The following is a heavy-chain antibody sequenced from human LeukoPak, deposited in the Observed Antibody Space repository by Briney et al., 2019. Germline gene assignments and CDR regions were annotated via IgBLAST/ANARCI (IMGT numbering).Heavy chain of an antibody. CDR2: ISNSGSSK. CDR3: ARARVPGELNY. V-gene: IGHV3-48*03. CDR1: GFTFSICE. D-gene: IGHD3-10*01. J-gene: IGHJ4*02. Sequence: GGSLRLSCAASGFTFSICEMNWVRQAPGKGLECLSYISNSGSSKYYADSVRGRFTISRDNAKNSLYLQMNSLRAEDTAVYYCARARVPGELNYWGQGTLVTVSS.